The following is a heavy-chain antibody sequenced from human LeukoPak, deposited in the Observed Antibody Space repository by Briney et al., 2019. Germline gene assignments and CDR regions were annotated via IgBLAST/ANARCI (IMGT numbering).Heavy chain of an antibody. CDR2: ISGSGGST. D-gene: IGHD3-22*01. V-gene: IGHV3-23*01. CDR3: AKGDYYYDSSGCFDY. J-gene: IGHJ4*02. CDR1: GFTFSTYA. Sequence: GGSLRLSCAASGFTFSTYAMSWVRQAPGKGLEWVSAISGSGGSTYYADSVKGRFTISRDNSKNTLYLQMNSLRAEDTAVYYCAKGDYYYDSSGCFDYWGQGTLVTVSS.